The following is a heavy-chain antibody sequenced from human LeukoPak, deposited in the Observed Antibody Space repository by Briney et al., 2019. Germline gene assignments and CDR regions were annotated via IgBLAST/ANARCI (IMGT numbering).Heavy chain of an antibody. CDR3: ARLYSSSSLFDY. D-gene: IGHD6-6*01. J-gene: IGHJ4*02. CDR2: VYNGGGT. CDR1: GGSYF. Sequence: SETLSLTCSVSGGSYFWGWIRQAPGRGLEWIGTVYNGGGTYYNPSFQSRVSISVDSSKNQFSLKLSSVTAADTAVYYCARLYSSSSLFDYWGQGTLVTVSS. V-gene: IGHV4-39*01.